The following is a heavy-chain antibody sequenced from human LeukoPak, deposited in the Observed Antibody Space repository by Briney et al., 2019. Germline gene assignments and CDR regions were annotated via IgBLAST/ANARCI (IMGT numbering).Heavy chain of an antibody. D-gene: IGHD2-15*01. CDR1: GFTFNNYS. Sequence: SGGSLRLSCAASGFTFNNYSMNWVRQAPGKGLEWVSSISSSSSYIYYADSVKGRFTISRDSAKNSLYLQMNSLRAEDTAVYYCARAYCSGGSCYLTRFDYWGQGTLVTVSS. J-gene: IGHJ4*02. V-gene: IGHV3-21*01. CDR3: ARAYCSGGSCYLTRFDY. CDR2: ISSSSSYI.